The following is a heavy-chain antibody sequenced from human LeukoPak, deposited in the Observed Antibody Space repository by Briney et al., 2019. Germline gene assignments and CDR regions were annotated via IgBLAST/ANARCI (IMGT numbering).Heavy chain of an antibody. J-gene: IGHJ4*02. CDR1: AFTFRNYA. CDR3: AKNGAMAAAGTVDY. Sequence: PGRSLRLSCAASAFTFRNYAVHWLRQAPGKGLEWVAVIASDGNDKHLADSVKGRFTISRDNSRNTLYLQMNSLRTEDTAVYYCAKNGAMAAAGTVDYWGQGTLVTVSS. D-gene: IGHD6-13*01. V-gene: IGHV3-30*18. CDR2: IASDGNDK.